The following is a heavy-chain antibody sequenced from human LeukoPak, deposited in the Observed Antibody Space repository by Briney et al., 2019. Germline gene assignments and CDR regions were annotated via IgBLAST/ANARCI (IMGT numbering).Heavy chain of an antibody. CDR1: GFTFSSHG. Sequence: LRLSCAASGFTFSSHGMHWIRQPPGKGLEWIGEINHSGSTNYNPSLKSRVTISVDTSKNQFSLKLSSVTAADTAVYYCARGKRGYSSSWYDYWGQGTLVTVSS. CDR2: INHSGST. CDR3: ARGKRGYSSSWYDY. V-gene: IGHV4-34*01. J-gene: IGHJ4*02. D-gene: IGHD6-13*01.